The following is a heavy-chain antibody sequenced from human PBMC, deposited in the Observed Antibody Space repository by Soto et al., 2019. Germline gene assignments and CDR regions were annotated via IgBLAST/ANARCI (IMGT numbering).Heavy chain of an antibody. Sequence: XGSLVLSCAASGSTSSNYSMSWIRQAPGKGLEWVSTISGSGHSTYYADSVKGRFTISRDNSKNTLYLQMNRLRAEDTAVYYCAKVIGTLIVVLIDAFDIWGRGTMVTVSS. J-gene: IGHJ3*02. D-gene: IGHD3-22*01. CDR1: GSTSSNYS. CDR3: AKVIGTLIVVLIDAFDI. V-gene: IGHV3-23*01. CDR2: ISGSGHST.